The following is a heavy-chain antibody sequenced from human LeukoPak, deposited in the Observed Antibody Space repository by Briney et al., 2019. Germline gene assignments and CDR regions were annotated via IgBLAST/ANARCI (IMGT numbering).Heavy chain of an antibody. D-gene: IGHD3-22*01. J-gene: IGHJ3*02. V-gene: IGHV3-48*03. CDR3: ARETMGVGGDALDI. Sequence: PGGSLRLSYAASGFTFSSYEMNWVRQAPGKGLEWVSYISDSDGTIYYADSVKGRFTISRDNAKNSLNLQMNSLRAEDTAVYYCARETMGVGGDALDIWGQGTMVTVSS. CDR2: ISDSDGTI. CDR1: GFTFSSYE.